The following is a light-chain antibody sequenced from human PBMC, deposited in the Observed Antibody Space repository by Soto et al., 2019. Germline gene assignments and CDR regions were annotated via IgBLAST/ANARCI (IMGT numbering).Light chain of an antibody. CDR2: DVS. J-gene: IGKJ2*01. CDR3: QQYDNWPPEYT. Sequence: EIVLTQSPDTLYVAPGESATLSCRASQSIRTKLAWYQHRPGQAPRLLIYDVSNRATGIPARFSGSGSGAEFTLTISSLQSEDCAIYYCQQYDNWPPEYTFGQGTKVDIK. CDR1: QSIRTK. V-gene: IGKV3-15*01.